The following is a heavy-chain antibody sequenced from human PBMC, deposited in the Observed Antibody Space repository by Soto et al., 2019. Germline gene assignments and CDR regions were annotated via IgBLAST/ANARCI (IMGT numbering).Heavy chain of an antibody. V-gene: IGHV4-31*03. CDR1: GGSISSGGYY. CDR2: IYYSGST. D-gene: IGHD3-3*01. Sequence: PSETLSLTCTVSGGSISSGGYYWSWIRQHPGKGLEWIGYIYYSGSTYYNPSLKSRVTISVDTSKNQFSLKLSSVTAADTAVYYCASVVRMELPNTSFGVVTPGHCFDYWGQGTLVTVSS. J-gene: IGHJ4*02. CDR3: ASVVRMELPNTSFGVVTPGHCFDY.